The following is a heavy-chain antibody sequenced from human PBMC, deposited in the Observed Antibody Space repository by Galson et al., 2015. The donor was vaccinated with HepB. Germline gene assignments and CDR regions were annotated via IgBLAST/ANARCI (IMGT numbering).Heavy chain of an antibody. D-gene: IGHD2-21*02. CDR3: ARRYCGGDCYYGYYFDY. CDR2: IYPGDSDT. CDR1: GYTFTTYW. J-gene: IGHJ4*02. V-gene: IGHV5-51*01. Sequence: QSGAEVKKPGESLRISCKGSGYTFTTYWIGWVRQMPGKGLEWMGIIYPGDSDTRYSPSFQGQVIISADKSISTAYLQLRSLKASDTAIYYCARRYCGGDCYYGYYFDYWGWGTLVTVSS.